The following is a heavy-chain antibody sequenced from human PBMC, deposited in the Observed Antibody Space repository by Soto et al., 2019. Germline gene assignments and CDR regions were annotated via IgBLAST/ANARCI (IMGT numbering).Heavy chain of an antibody. CDR1: GFTFSGSA. D-gene: IGHD6-19*01. CDR3: TRPPLVAGTGD. V-gene: IGHV3-73*01. J-gene: IGHJ4*02. Sequence: PGGSLRLSCAASGFTFSGSAMHWVRQASGKGLEWVGRIRSKANSYATAYAASVKGRFTISRDDSKDTAYLQMNSLKTEDTAVYYCTRPPLVAGTGDWGQGTLVTVSS. CDR2: IRSKANSYAT.